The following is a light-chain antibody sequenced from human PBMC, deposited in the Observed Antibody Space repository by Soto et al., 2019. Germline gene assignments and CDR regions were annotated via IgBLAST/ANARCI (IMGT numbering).Light chain of an antibody. CDR3: QQYNNLPRT. J-gene: IGKJ1*01. CDR1: QSVGSD. V-gene: IGKV3-15*01. CDR2: GAS. Sequence: EIVMTQSPATLSVSPGERATLSCRASQSVGSDLAWYQQKPGQAPRLLIYGASTRATGIPARFSGSGSGTEFTLTISSLQSEDFAVYYCQQYNNLPRTFGQGTKVDIK.